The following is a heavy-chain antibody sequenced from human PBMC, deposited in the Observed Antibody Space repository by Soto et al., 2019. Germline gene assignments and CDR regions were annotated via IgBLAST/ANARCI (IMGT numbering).Heavy chain of an antibody. CDR1: EFTFDDYG. Sequence: PGGSLRLSCAASEFTFDDYGMSWVRQAPGKGLEWVSGISWNGGSTGYADSVEGRFTISRDNAKNSVYLQMTSLRVEDTALYHCVRGRSPRLYGDHFFDYWGQGTLVTVSS. V-gene: IGHV3-20*01. J-gene: IGHJ4*02. D-gene: IGHD4-17*01. CDR3: VRGRSPRLYGDHFFDY. CDR2: ISWNGGST.